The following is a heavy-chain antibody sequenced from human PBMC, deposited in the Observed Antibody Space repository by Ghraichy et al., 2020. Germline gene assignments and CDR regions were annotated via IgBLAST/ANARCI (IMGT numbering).Heavy chain of an antibody. Sequence: SETLSLTCTVSGGSISSYYWSWIRQPPGKGLEWIGYIYYSGSTNYNPSLKSRVTISVDTSKNQFSLKLSSVTAADTAVYYCARDRPYSSGWGFGLGYYYGMDVWGQGTTVTVSS. V-gene: IGHV4-59*01. J-gene: IGHJ6*02. CDR2: IYYSGST. D-gene: IGHD6-19*01. CDR1: GGSISSYY. CDR3: ARDRPYSSGWGFGLGYYYGMDV.